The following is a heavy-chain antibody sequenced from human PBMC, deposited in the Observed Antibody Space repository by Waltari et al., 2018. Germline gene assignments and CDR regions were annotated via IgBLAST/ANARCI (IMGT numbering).Heavy chain of an antibody. V-gene: IGHV3-7*01. Sequence: EVQLVESGGGLVQPGGSLRLSCAASGFTFSSYWMSWVRQAPGKGLEGVANIKQDGSEKYYVDSVKGRFTISRDNAKNSLYLQMNSLRAEDTAVYYCARAWRLQPLNYWGQGTLVTVSS. CDR1: GFTFSSYW. CDR2: IKQDGSEK. J-gene: IGHJ4*02. CDR3: ARAWRLQPLNY. D-gene: IGHD6-25*01.